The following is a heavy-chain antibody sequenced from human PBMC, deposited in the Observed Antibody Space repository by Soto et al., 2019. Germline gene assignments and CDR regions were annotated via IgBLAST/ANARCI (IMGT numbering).Heavy chain of an antibody. CDR2: IYPGDSDT. Sequence: GESLKISCKGSGYSFTSYWIGWVRQMPGKGLEWMGIIYPGDSDTRYSPSFQGQVTISADKSISTAHLQWSSLKASDTAMYYCAREDHRYNWNYARYGMDVWGQGTTVTVSS. CDR3: AREDHRYNWNYARYGMDV. D-gene: IGHD1-7*01. CDR1: GYSFTSYW. V-gene: IGHV5-51*01. J-gene: IGHJ6*02.